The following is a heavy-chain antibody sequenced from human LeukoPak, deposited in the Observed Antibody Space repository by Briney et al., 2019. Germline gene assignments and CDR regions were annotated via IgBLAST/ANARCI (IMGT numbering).Heavy chain of an antibody. D-gene: IGHD3-22*01. CDR3: ARQRITMIVVVYWMAFDI. CDR1: GGSFSGYY. J-gene: IGHJ3*02. Sequence: SVTLSLTCAVYGGSFSGYYWSWIRQPPGKGLEWIGEINHSGSTNYNPSLKSRVTISVDTSKNQFSLKLSSVTAADTAVYYCARQRITMIVVVYWMAFDIWGQGTMVTVSS. V-gene: IGHV4-34*01. CDR2: INHSGST.